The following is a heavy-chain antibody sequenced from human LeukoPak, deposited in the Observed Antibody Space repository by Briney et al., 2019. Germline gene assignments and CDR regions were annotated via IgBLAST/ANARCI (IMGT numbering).Heavy chain of an antibody. D-gene: IGHD6-6*01. CDR3: ARGGGYSSSSRHYYYYYMDV. J-gene: IGHJ6*03. CDR1: GGTFSSYA. Sequence: SVKVSCKASGGTFSSYAISWVRQAPGQGLEWMGGIILIFGTANYAQKFQGRVTITTDESTSTAYMELSSLRSEDTAVYYCARGGGYSSSSRHYYYYYMDVWGKGTTVTVSS. V-gene: IGHV1-69*05. CDR2: IILIFGTA.